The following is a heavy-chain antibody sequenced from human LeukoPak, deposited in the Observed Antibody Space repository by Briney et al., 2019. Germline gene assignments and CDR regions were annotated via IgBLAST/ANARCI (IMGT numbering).Heavy chain of an antibody. CDR2: IYPGDSDT. Sequence: GESLKISCKGSGYSFTSYWIGWVRQMPGKGLEWMGIIYPGDSDTRYSPSFRGQVTISADKSISTAYLQWSSLRASDTGIYYCARGGNSDFIWFDPWGQGTLVTVSS. J-gene: IGHJ5*02. V-gene: IGHV5-51*01. CDR1: GYSFTSYW. D-gene: IGHD4-11*01. CDR3: ARGGNSDFIWFDP.